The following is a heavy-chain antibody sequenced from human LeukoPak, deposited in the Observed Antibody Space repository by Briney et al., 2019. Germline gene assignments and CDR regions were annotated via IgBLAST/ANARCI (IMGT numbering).Heavy chain of an antibody. D-gene: IGHD2-2*01. Sequence: PSETLSLTCAVYGGSFSGYYWSWIRQSPGKGLEWIGEINHSGSTNYNPSLKSRVTISVDTSKNQFSLKLSSVTAADTAVYYCARGCSSTSCDYYGMDVWGQGTTVTVSS. CDR1: GGSFSGYY. CDR2: INHSGST. J-gene: IGHJ6*02. CDR3: ARGCSSTSCDYYGMDV. V-gene: IGHV4-34*01.